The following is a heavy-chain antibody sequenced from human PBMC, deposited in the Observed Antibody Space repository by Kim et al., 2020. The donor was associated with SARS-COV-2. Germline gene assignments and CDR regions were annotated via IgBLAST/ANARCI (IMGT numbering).Heavy chain of an antibody. V-gene: IGHV3-30*03. Sequence: GGSLILSCVASGFLLSRFGIHWVRQAPGKGLEWVTTISYDGSIQYYGDSVKGRFTISRDNSKNKVFLQMNNLRDEDTAVYYCVSGAVAGNDAFDIWGQGTMVIVSS. CDR3: VSGAVAGNDAFDI. CDR1: GFLLSRFG. J-gene: IGHJ3*02. D-gene: IGHD6-19*01. CDR2: ISYDGSIQ.